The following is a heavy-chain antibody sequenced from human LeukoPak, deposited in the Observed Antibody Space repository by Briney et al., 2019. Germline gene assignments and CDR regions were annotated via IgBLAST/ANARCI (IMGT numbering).Heavy chain of an antibody. D-gene: IGHD4-17*01. CDR2: INHSGST. Sequence: SETLSLTCAVYGGSFSGYYWSWIRQPPGKGLEWIGEINHSGSTNYNPSLKSRVTISVDTSKNQFSLKLSSVTAADTAVYYCARHGYGDYLTPEHYYGMDVWGQGTTVTVSS. J-gene: IGHJ6*02. CDR3: ARHGYGDYLTPEHYYGMDV. CDR1: GGSFSGYY. V-gene: IGHV4-34*01.